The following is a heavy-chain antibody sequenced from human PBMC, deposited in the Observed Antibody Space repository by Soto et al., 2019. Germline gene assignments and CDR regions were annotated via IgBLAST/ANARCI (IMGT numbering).Heavy chain of an antibody. V-gene: IGHV3-74*01. CDR2: INSDGSST. Sequence: PGGSLRLSCAASGFTFSSYWMHWVRQAPGKGLVWVSRINSDGSSTSYADAVKGRFTISRDNAKNTLYLQMNSLRAEDTAVYYCAREGRLLDTAMVTPLFDYWGQGTLVTVSS. J-gene: IGHJ4*02. CDR1: GFTFSSYW. D-gene: IGHD5-18*01. CDR3: AREGRLLDTAMVTPLFDY.